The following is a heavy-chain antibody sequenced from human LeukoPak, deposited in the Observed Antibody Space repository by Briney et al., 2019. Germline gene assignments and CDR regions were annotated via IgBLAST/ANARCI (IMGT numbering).Heavy chain of an antibody. V-gene: IGHV3-30*18. Sequence: GGSLRLSCAASGFTFSSDVMHWVRQAPGKGLEWVAVISYDGSNKYYADSVKGRFTISRDNSKNTLYLQMNSLRAEDRAVYYCAKDPRPYGSGSYYPPEWWGQGPLVTVPS. J-gene: IGHJ4*02. CDR1: GFTFSSDV. CDR3: AKDPRPYGSGSYYPPEW. D-gene: IGHD3-10*01. CDR2: ISYDGSNK.